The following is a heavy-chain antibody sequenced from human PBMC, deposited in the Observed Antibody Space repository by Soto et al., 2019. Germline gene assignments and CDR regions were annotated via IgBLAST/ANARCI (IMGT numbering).Heavy chain of an antibody. CDR3: ARDQGWIVVVPSAISNPYFDY. Sequence: PGVSLRLSCAASGFTFSSYAMHWVRQAPGKGLEWVAVISYDGSNKYYADSVKGRFTISRDNSKNTLYLQMNSLRAEDTAVYYCARDQGWIVVVPSAISNPYFDYWGQGTLVTVSS. CDR2: ISYDGSNK. V-gene: IGHV3-30-3*01. J-gene: IGHJ4*02. D-gene: IGHD2-2*01. CDR1: GFTFSSYA.